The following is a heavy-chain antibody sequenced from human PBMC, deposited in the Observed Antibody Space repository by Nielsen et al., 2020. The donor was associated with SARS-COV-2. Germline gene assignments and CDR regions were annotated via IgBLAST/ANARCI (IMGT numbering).Heavy chain of an antibody. Sequence: GGSLRLSCAASGFTVSSNYMSWVRQAPGKGLEWVSVIYSGGSTYYADSVKGRFTISRDNSKNTLYLQMNSLRAEDTAVYFCARVNPVSDSWFDALDIWGQGTMVTVSS. CDR3: ARVNPVSDSWFDALDI. V-gene: IGHV3-53*01. J-gene: IGHJ3*02. D-gene: IGHD6-13*01. CDR1: GFTVSSNY. CDR2: IYSGGST.